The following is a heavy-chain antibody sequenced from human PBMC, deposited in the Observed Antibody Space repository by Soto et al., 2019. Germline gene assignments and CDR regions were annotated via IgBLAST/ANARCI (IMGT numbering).Heavy chain of an antibody. J-gene: IGHJ4*02. D-gene: IGHD4-17*01. V-gene: IGHV1-8*01. CDR3: ARSDYGDFDY. CDR2: VNPKTGNT. Sequence: QVQLVQSGSEVKKPGASVKVSCKASGYTFTNYDLHWVRQASGQGLEWMGWVNPKTGNTAYAQKFQGRVTMSRDTSVTAAYMELSSLTSEDTAVYFCARSDYGDFDYWGQGTRVTVSS. CDR1: GYTFTNYD.